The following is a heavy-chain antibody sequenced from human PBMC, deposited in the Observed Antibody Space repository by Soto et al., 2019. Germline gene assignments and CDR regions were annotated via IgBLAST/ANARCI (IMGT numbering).Heavy chain of an antibody. D-gene: IGHD1-1*01. CDR3: AHRPPYFTNWNAGWFGP. J-gene: IGHJ5*02. V-gene: IGHV2-5*02. CDR2: IYWDDDK. Sequence: QITLKESGPTLVKPTQTLTLTCAFSGFSISTSGVGVGWIRQPPGKALEWLVFIYWDDDKRYSPSLRSRLSITKDASKNQVVLTMTNVDPVDTATYFCAHRPPYFTNWNAGWFGPWGQGVLVTVSS. CDR1: GFSISTSGVG.